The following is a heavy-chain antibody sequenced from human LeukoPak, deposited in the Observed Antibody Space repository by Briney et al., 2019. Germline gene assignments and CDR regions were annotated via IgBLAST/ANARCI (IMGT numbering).Heavy chain of an antibody. CDR3: AREAPLYYYDSSGYYDAFDT. V-gene: IGHV4-34*01. CDR1: GGSFSGYY. J-gene: IGHJ3*02. CDR2: INHSGST. D-gene: IGHD3-22*01. Sequence: SETLSLTCAVYGGSFSGYYWSWIRQPPGKGLEWIGEINHSGSTNYNPSLKSRVTISVDTSKNQFSLKLSSVTAADTAVYYCAREAPLYYYDSSGYYDAFDTWGQGTMVTVSS.